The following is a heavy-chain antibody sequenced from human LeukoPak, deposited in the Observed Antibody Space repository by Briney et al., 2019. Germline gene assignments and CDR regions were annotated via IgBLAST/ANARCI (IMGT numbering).Heavy chain of an antibody. V-gene: IGHV4-4*02. CDR3: ARGLGSSGPMDP. J-gene: IGHJ5*02. CDR1: AGSISSTNW. Sequence: PSETLSLTCAVSAGSISSTNWWSWVRQPPGKGLEWIGEIYRSGSTHYNPSLKSRVTISVDKSKNHFSLNLSSVTAADTAVYYCARGLGSSGPMDPWGQGTLVIVSS. CDR2: IYRSGST. D-gene: IGHD6-13*01.